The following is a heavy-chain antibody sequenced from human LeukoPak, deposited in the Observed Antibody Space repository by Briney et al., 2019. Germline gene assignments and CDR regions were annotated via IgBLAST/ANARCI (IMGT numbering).Heavy chain of an antibody. V-gene: IGHV3-43*01. Sequence: GGSLRLSCGASGFTFNTYSMHWVRQAPGKGLEWVSLVNWEGDTTYYADSVRGRFTISRDNSKNVLYLQMNSLRAEDTAVYYCAKDIGLYYYDTWGQGTLVTVSS. CDR1: GFTFNTYS. D-gene: IGHD3-22*01. J-gene: IGHJ4*02. CDR3: AKDIGLYYYDT. CDR2: VNWEGDTT.